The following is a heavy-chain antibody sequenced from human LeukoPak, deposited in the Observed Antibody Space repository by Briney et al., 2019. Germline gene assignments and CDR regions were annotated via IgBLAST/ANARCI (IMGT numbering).Heavy chain of an antibody. D-gene: IGHD3-10*01. Sequence: GGSLRLSCAASGFTFSSYSMNWVRQAPGKGLEWVSSISSSSYIYYADSVKGRFTISRDNAKNSLYLQMNSLRAEDTAVYYCARDAIQWFGELLSYFDYWGQGTLVTVSS. CDR1: GFTFSSYS. CDR2: ISSSSYI. V-gene: IGHV3-21*01. J-gene: IGHJ4*02. CDR3: ARDAIQWFGELLSYFDY.